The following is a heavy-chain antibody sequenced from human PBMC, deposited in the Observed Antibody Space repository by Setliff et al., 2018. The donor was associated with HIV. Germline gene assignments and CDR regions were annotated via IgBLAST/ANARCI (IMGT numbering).Heavy chain of an antibody. V-gene: IGHV1-8*02. J-gene: IGHJ4*02. CDR1: GYTFTSND. D-gene: IGHD2-8*01. CDR2: MNPNSGNT. Sequence: ASVKVSCKASGYTFTSNDINWVRQATGQGLEWMGWMNPNSGNTGYAQKFQGRVTMTRNTSISTVYMELNSLRSEDTAVYYCARGRYCTTLSCPYYFDYWGQGMLVTVSS. CDR3: ARGRYCTTLSCPYYFDY.